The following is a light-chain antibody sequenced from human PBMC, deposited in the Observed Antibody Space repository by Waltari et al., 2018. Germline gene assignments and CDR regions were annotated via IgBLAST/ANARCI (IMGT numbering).Light chain of an antibody. J-gene: IGKJ3*01. Sequence: DLQMTEYPSFLCASVGDGVTITCRASQRISSSLNWYQMKPGRAPELLIYAASSLQSGVPSRFSGSGSGTEFTLTISSLQPADFATYYCQQTYSLFTFGPGTKVDFK. CDR3: QQTYSLFT. CDR1: QRISSS. CDR2: AAS. V-gene: IGKV1-39*01.